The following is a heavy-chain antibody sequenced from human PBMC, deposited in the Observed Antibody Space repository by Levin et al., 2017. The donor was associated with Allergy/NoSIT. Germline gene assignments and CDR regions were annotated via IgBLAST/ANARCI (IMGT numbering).Heavy chain of an antibody. J-gene: IGHJ4*02. CDR3: AKDDCSGGSCYSGVGASAYY. Sequence: PGGSLRLSCAASGFTFSSYAMSWVRQAPGKGLEWVSAISGSGSSTYYADSVKGRFTISRDNSKNTLYLQMNSLRAEDTAVYYCAKDDCSGGSCYSGVGASAYYWGQGTLVTVSS. D-gene: IGHD2-15*01. V-gene: IGHV3-23*01. CDR1: GFTFSSYA. CDR2: ISGSGSST.